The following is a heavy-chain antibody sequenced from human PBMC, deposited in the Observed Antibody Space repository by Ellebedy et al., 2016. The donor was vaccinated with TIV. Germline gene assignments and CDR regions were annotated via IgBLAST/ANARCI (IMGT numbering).Heavy chain of an antibody. CDR3: ARGGRDSSGHYEDWYYDL. V-gene: IGHV3-33*01. J-gene: IGHJ2*01. Sequence: GESLKISCVASGFILSRYGMHWVRQAPGKGLEWVALIWFDGSKEYYADSVKGRFTISRDNSKNTVYLQMSSLRVEDTAVYYCARGGRDSSGHYEDWYYDLWGRGTLVTVSS. CDR1: GFILSRYG. CDR2: IWFDGSKE. D-gene: IGHD3-22*01.